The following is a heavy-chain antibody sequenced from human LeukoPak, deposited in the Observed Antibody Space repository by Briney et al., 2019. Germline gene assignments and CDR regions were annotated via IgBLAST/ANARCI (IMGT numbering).Heavy chain of an antibody. J-gene: IGHJ4*02. Sequence: PGGSLRLSCAASGFTFSSYEMNWVRQAPGKGLEWVSYISSSSSTIYYADSVKGRFTISRDNAKNSLYLQMNSLRAEDTAVYYCARYGGDSFYDFWSGSKTGFDYWGQGTLVTVS. V-gene: IGHV3-48*03. CDR3: ARYGGDSFYDFWSGSKTGFDY. CDR1: GFTFSSYE. CDR2: ISSSSSTI. D-gene: IGHD3-3*01.